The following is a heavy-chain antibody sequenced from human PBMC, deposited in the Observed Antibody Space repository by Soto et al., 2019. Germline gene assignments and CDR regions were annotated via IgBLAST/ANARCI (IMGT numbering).Heavy chain of an antibody. CDR3: ARSLLKGDF. J-gene: IGHJ4*02. CDR2: INPNGGST. D-gene: IGHD2-21*01. V-gene: IGHV1-46*01. CDR1: GYIFIHYY. Sequence: QVQLVQSGAEVKKPGASVKVSCKASGYIFIHYYIHWVRQAPGQVLEWMAIINPNGGSTNYAQKFQGRVNVTSYTSTSTVCMELKSLGSDDTAVYFCARSLLKGDFWGQGTLVTVSS.